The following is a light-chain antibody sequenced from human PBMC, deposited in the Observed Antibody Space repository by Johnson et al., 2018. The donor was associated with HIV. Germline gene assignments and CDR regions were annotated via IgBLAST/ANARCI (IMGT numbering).Light chain of an antibody. V-gene: IGLV1-51*02. Sequence: QSVLTQPPSVSAAPGQKVTISCSGSTSNIGNNYVSWYQQLPGTAPKLVMHENNKRPSGIPDLFSGSKSGTSATLGITGLQTGDEADYYCGTWDTSLSAYVFGTGTTVTVL. CDR1: TSNIGNNY. CDR3: GTWDTSLSAYV. CDR2: ENN. J-gene: IGLJ1*01.